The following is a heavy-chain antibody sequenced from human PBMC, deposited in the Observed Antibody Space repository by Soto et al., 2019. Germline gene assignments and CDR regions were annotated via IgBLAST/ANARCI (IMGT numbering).Heavy chain of an antibody. CDR1: GFPFSSYG. CDR3: AKGFSVKVEMATIVWFDP. Sequence: GGSLRLSCAASGFPFSSYGMHWVRQAPGKGLEWVAVISYDGSNKYYADSVKGRFTISRDNSKNTLYLQMNSLRAEDTAVYYCAKGFSVKVEMATIVWFDPWGQGTLVTVSS. CDR2: ISYDGSNK. D-gene: IGHD2-21*01. J-gene: IGHJ5*02. V-gene: IGHV3-30*18.